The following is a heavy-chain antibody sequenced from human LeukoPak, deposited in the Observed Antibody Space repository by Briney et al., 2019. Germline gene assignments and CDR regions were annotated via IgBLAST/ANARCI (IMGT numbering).Heavy chain of an antibody. CDR3: ARIPVSSWYSLDY. CDR1: GGSISSYY. V-gene: IGHV4-39*01. D-gene: IGHD6-13*01. J-gene: IGHJ4*02. CDR2: IYYSGST. Sequence: SETLSLTCTVSGGSISSYYWGWIRQPPGKGLEWIGSIYYSGSTYYNPSLKSRVTISVDTSKNQFSLKLSSVTAADTAVYYCARIPVSSWYSLDYWGQGTLVTVSS.